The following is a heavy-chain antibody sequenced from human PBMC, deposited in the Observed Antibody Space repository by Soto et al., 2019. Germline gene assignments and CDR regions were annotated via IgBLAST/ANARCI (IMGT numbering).Heavy chain of an antibody. D-gene: IGHD1-1*01. V-gene: IGHV1-69*04. CDR3: VRDAYKNGH. CDR1: GYTFTSYA. Sequence: SVKVSCKASGYTFTSYAMQWVRQAPGQRLEWMGRIIPLLDTTNYAQKFQGRVTITADKSTGTAYMELNSLRSEDTAVYYCVRDAYKNGHWGQGTLVTVSS. CDR2: IIPLLDTT. J-gene: IGHJ4*02.